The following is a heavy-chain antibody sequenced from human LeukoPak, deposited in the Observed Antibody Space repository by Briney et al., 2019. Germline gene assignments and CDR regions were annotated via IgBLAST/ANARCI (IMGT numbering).Heavy chain of an antibody. J-gene: IGHJ5*02. CDR1: GGSISSSSYY. CDR3: ARDYPTHYGSGSYWFDP. Sequence: SETLSLTCTVSGGSISSSSYYWGWIRQPPGKGLEWIASIYYSGSTYYNPSLKSRVSISVDTSKNQFSLKLSSVTAADTAVYYCARDYPTHYGSGSYWFDPWGQGTLVTVSS. CDR2: IYYSGST. D-gene: IGHD3-10*01. V-gene: IGHV4-39*07.